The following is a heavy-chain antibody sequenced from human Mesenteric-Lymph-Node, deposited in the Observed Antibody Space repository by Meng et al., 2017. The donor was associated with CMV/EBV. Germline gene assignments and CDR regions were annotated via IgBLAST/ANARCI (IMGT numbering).Heavy chain of an antibody. CDR2: ISYDGSNK. CDR1: GFTFSSYA. J-gene: IGHJ3*02. Sequence: GESLKISCAASGFTFSSYAMHWVRQAPGKGLEWVAVISYDGSNKYYADSVKGRFTISRDNFRNSLYLQMNSLRAEDTALYYCARDTLTPKWDPGSDAFDIWCQGTMVTVSS. D-gene: IGHD1-26*01. V-gene: IGHV3-30-3*01. CDR3: ARDTLTPKWDPGSDAFDI.